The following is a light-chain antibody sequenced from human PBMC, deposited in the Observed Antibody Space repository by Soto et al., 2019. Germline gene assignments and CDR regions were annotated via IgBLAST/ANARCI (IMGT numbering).Light chain of an antibody. CDR3: QQYNNWPPYT. Sequence: EIVMRQSPATLSVSPGERVTLSCRASQSVSNNLAGYQQKPGQAPRLLIYDTSTRATGIPVRFSGSGSGTEFTLPISGLQYEDVAVCYCQQYNNWPPYTFGQGTKLEIK. J-gene: IGKJ2*01. CDR2: DTS. CDR1: QSVSNN. V-gene: IGKV3-15*01.